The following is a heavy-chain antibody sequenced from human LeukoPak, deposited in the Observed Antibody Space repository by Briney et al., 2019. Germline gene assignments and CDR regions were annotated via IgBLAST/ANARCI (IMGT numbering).Heavy chain of an antibody. D-gene: IGHD3-10*01. J-gene: IGHJ4*02. CDR3: TTVQFARTMSLDY. Sequence: GGSLRLSCAAAGLTLSNAWMSWVRQAPGKGLEWIGPIKSKTDGGTTDYAAPEKGRFTISRDDSKNTLFLQMNRLRTEDTAVYYCTTVQFARTMSLDYWGQGALVTVSS. CDR2: IKSKTDGGTT. CDR1: GLTLSNAW. V-gene: IGHV3-15*01.